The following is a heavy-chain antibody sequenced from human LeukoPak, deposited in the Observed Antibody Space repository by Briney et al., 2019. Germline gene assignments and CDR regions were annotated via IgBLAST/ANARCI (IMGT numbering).Heavy chain of an antibody. CDR1: GFTFSSYS. CDR2: IYSGGST. J-gene: IGHJ3*02. CDR3: AREKLGITIFGVAQYGDAFDI. Sequence: PGGSLRLSCAASGFTFSSYSMNWVRQAPGKGLEWVSVIYSGGSTYYADSVKGRFTISRDNSKNTLYLQMNSLRAEDTAVYYCAREKLGITIFGVAQYGDAFDIWGQGTMVTVSS. V-gene: IGHV3-66*02. D-gene: IGHD3-3*01.